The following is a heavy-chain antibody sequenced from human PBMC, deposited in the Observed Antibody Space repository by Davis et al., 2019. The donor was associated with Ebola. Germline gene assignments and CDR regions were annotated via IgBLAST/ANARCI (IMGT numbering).Heavy chain of an antibody. CDR3: ARENTRYYAWAY. CDR1: GFTFSSYA. Sequence: PGGSLRLSCAASGFTFSSYAMHWVRQAPGKGLEWVAVISYDGSNKYYADSVKGRFTISRDNSKNTLYLQMNSLRAEDTAVYYCARENTRYYAWAYWGQGTLVTVSS. CDR2: ISYDGSNK. D-gene: IGHD3-16*01. J-gene: IGHJ4*02. V-gene: IGHV3-30*04.